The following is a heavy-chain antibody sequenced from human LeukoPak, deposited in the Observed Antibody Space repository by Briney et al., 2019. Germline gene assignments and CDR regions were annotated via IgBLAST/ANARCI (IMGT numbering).Heavy chain of an antibody. Sequence: PSETLSLTCTVSGGSISSSSYYWGWIRQPPGKGLEWIGTISYSGSTYYNPSLKSRVTISVDTSTNQFSLKLSSVTAADTAVYYCARRTHGPGGDWFDPWGQGTLVTVSS. CDR3: ARRTHGPGGDWFDP. CDR1: GGSISSSSYY. J-gene: IGHJ5*02. CDR2: ISYSGST. D-gene: IGHD3-10*01. V-gene: IGHV4-39*01.